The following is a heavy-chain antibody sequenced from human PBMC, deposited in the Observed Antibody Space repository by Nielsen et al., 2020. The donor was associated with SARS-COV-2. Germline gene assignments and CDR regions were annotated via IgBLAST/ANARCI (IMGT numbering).Heavy chain of an antibody. J-gene: IGHJ4*02. D-gene: IGHD2-8*01. V-gene: IGHV3-23*01. CDR1: GFTFSSYA. CDR2: ISGSGGST. CDR3: ARGTRPVSDY. Sequence: GESLKISCAASGFTFSSYAMSWVRQAPGKGLEWVSAISGSGGSTYYADSVKGRFTISRDNSKNTLYLQMNSLRAEDTAVYYCARGTRPVSDYWGQGTLVTVSS.